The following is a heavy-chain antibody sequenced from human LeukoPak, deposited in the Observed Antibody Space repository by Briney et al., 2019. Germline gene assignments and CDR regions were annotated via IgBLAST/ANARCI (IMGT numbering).Heavy chain of an antibody. V-gene: IGHV4-4*07. D-gene: IGHD1-26*01. CDR1: GGCISSYY. CDR3: ARGPPFIVGTTRNWFDP. CDR2: IYTSGST. J-gene: IGHJ5*02. Sequence: SETLSLTCTVSGGCISSYYWNWIRQPAGKGLEWIGRIYTSGSTNYNPSLKSRVTMSVDTSKNQFSLKLSSVTAADTAVYYCARGPPFIVGTTRNWFDPWGQGTLVTVSS.